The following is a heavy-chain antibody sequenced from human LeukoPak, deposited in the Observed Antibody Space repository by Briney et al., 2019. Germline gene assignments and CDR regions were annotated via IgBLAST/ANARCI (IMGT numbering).Heavy chain of an antibody. CDR1: GYTFTGYY. J-gene: IGHJ6*03. Sequence: GASVKVSCKASGYTFTGYYMHWVRQAPGQGLEWMGWINPNSGGTNYAQKFQGRVTMTRDTSISTAYMELSRLRSDDTAVYYCARDVVAAAGTDYYYYYMDVWGKGTTVTVSS. CDR2: INPNSGGT. CDR3: ARDVVAAAGTDYYYYYMDV. D-gene: IGHD6-13*01. V-gene: IGHV1-2*02.